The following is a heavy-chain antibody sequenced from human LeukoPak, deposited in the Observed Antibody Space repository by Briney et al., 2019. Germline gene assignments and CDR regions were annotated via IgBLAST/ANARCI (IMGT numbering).Heavy chain of an antibody. J-gene: IGHJ4*02. V-gene: IGHV1-69*06. D-gene: IGHD5-12*01. CDR2: IIPIFGTA. CDR3: ARSGRGTYYYFDL. Sequence: SVKVSCKASGGTFSSYAISWVRQAPGQGLEWMGGIIPIFGTANYAQKFQGRVTITADKSTSTAYMELRSLRSEDTAVYYCARSGRGTYYYFDLWGQGTLVTVSS. CDR1: GGTFSSYA.